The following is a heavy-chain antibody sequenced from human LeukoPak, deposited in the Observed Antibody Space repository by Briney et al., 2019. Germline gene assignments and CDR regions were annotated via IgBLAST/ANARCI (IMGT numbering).Heavy chain of an antibody. CDR2: INPNSGGT. V-gene: IGHV1-2*02. Sequence: ASVTVSCKASGYTFTGYYMHWVRQAAGQGLEWMGWINPNSGGTNYAQKFQGRVTMTRDTSISTAYMELSRLRSDDTAVYYCARVVSPRFLAPFDYWGQGTLVTVSS. D-gene: IGHD3-3*01. CDR1: GYTFTGYY. J-gene: IGHJ4*02. CDR3: ARVVSPRFLAPFDY.